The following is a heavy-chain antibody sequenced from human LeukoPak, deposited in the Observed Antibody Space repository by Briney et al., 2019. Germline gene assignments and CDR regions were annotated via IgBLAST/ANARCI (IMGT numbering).Heavy chain of an antibody. CDR1: GFTFSSYW. CDR2: ISWDGGST. Sequence: GGSLRLSCAASGFTFSSYWMSWVRQAPGKGLEWVSLISWDGGSTYYADSVKGRFTISRDNSKNSLYLQMNSLRTEDTALYYCAKANSGYPALNYWGQGTLVTVPS. V-gene: IGHV3-43*01. J-gene: IGHJ4*02. CDR3: AKANSGYPALNY. D-gene: IGHD5-12*01.